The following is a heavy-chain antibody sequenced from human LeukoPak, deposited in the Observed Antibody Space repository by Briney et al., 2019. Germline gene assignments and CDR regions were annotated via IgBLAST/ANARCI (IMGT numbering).Heavy chain of an antibody. CDR2: VDPEDGET. D-gene: IGHD1-26*01. Sequence: AASVKISCELSGYTFTDYYMHWVQQAPGKGLEWMGLVDPEDGETIYAEKFQGRVTITADTSTDTAYMELSSLRSEDTAVYYCATGGVGASSRPHDAFDIWGQGTMVTVSS. J-gene: IGHJ3*02. V-gene: IGHV1-69-2*01. CDR3: ATGGVGASSRPHDAFDI. CDR1: GYTFTDYY.